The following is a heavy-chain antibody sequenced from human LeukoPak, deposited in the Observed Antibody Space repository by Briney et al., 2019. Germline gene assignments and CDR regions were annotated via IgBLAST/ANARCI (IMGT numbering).Heavy chain of an antibody. CDR2: ISYDETNK. V-gene: IGHV3-30*03. J-gene: IGHJ4*02. Sequence: PGGSLRLSCAASGFTFSSYGMHWVRQAPGAGLEWVASISYDETNKNYADSVKGRFTVSRDNSKNTLYLQVNSLRGDDTAVYFCARDRSASYIGSLDYWGQGSLVTVSS. CDR1: GFTFSSYG. D-gene: IGHD1-26*01. CDR3: ARDRSASYIGSLDY.